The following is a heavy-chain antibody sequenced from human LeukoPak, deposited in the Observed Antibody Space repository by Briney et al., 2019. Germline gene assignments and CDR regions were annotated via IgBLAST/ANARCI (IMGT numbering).Heavy chain of an antibody. CDR1: GFTFSSYG. D-gene: IGHD4-23*01. CDR2: IRYDGSNK. Sequence: PGGSLRLSCAASGFTFSSYGMHWVRQAPGKGLEWVAFIRYDGSNKYYADSVKGRFTISRDNSKNTLYLQMNSLRAEDTAVYYCAKDWMTTVVTPLDGIWGQGTMVTVSS. CDR3: AKDWMTTVVTPLDGI. J-gene: IGHJ3*02. V-gene: IGHV3-30*02.